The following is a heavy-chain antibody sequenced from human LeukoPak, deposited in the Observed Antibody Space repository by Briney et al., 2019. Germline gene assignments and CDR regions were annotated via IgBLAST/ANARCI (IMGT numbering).Heavy chain of an antibody. J-gene: IGHJ4*02. CDR2: IKSGGGTT. D-gene: IGHD3-22*01. CDR3: ATGNGSSYYHVLCDY. V-gene: IGHV3-15*01. Sequence: GGSLRLSCVASGFTFSNAWMSWVRQVPGKGLEWVGRIKSGGGTTDYAAPVKGRFTISRDDSKNTLYLQMDSLKTEDTAVYYCATGNGSSYYHVLCDYWGQGTLVTVSS. CDR1: GFTFSNAW.